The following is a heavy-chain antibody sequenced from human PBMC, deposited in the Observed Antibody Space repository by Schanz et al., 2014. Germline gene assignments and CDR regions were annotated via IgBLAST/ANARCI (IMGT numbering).Heavy chain of an antibody. J-gene: IGHJ3*02. CDR1: GGTFSSDT. Sequence: QVHLVQSGAEVKKPGSSMKVSCKASGGTFSSDTFSWVRQAPGQGLEWMGWISAYNGNTNYAQKLQGRVTMTTDTSTSTASMELSSLRSEDTAVYYCARGGGPEDVFDIWGQGTILTVSS. V-gene: IGHV1-18*01. D-gene: IGHD5-12*01. CDR3: ARGGGPEDVFDI. CDR2: ISAYNGNT.